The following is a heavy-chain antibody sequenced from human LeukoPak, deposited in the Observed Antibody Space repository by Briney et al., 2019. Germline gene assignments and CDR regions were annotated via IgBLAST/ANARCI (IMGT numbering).Heavy chain of an antibody. D-gene: IGHD4-17*01. CDR3: ARSVTKYYYYYMDV. V-gene: IGHV4-34*01. CDR2: INHSGST. J-gene: IGHJ6*03. CDR1: GGSFSGYY. Sequence: SETLSLTCAVYGGSFSGYYWSWIRQPPGKGLGWIGEINHSGSTNYNPSLKSRVTISVDTSKNQFSLKLSSVTAADTAVYYCARSVTKYYYYYMDVWGKGTTVTVSS.